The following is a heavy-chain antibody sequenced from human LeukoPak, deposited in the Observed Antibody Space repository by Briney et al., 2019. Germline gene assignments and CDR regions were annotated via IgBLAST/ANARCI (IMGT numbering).Heavy chain of an antibody. CDR2: IIPIFGTA. D-gene: IGHD2-15*01. Sequence: ASVKVSCKASGGTFSSYAISWVRQAPGQGLEWMGGIIPIFGTANYAQKFQGRVTITADESTSTAYMELSSLRSEDTAVYYCARDLGGKSGTFDYWGQGTLVTVPS. J-gene: IGHJ4*02. V-gene: IGHV1-69*13. CDR3: ARDLGGKSGTFDY. CDR1: GGTFSSYA.